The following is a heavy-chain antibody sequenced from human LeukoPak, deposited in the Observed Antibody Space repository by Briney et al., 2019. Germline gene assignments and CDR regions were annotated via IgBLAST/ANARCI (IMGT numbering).Heavy chain of an antibody. D-gene: IGHD3-22*01. J-gene: IGHJ4*02. Sequence: ASVKVSCKASGYTFTAYYIHWVRQAPGQGLEWMGWIDPNSGDTKSVEKFQGRVTMTRDTSFSTAYMALSSLRSDDTAMYYCARAMNSWFLLDLDYWGQGTLVAVSS. CDR1: GYTFTAYY. CDR3: ARAMNSWFLLDLDY. CDR2: IDPNSGDT. V-gene: IGHV1-2*02.